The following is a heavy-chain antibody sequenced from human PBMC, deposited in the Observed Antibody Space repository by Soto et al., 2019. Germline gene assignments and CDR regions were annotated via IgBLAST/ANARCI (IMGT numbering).Heavy chain of an antibody. Sequence: EVQLVESGGGLVQPGGSLKLSCAASGFAFSGSAMHWVRQASGKGLEWVGRIRSKSNSYATVYAASIEGRFTISRDDSTNTADLHMNSLKTEDTAVYFCTRLAYDTRGSYHDYWGQGTLVTVSS. CDR1: GFAFSGSA. D-gene: IGHD3-22*01. V-gene: IGHV3-73*02. CDR2: IRSKSNSYAT. J-gene: IGHJ4*02. CDR3: TRLAYDTRGSYHDY.